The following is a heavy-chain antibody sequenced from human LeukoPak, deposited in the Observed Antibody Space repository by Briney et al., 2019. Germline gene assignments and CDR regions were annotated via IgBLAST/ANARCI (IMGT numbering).Heavy chain of an antibody. D-gene: IGHD3-3*01. J-gene: IGHJ4*02. Sequence: GASVKVSCKASGYTFTSYGISWVRQAPGQGLEWMGWINPNSGGTNYAQKFQGGVTMTRDTSISTAYMELSRLRSDDTAVYYCARGEHVLRFLEWLFDYWGQGTLVTVSS. CDR3: ARGEHVLRFLEWLFDY. CDR1: GYTFTSYG. V-gene: IGHV1-2*02. CDR2: INPNSGGT.